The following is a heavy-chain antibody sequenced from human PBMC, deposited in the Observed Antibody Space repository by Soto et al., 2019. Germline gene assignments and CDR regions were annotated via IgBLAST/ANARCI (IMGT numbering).Heavy chain of an antibody. Sequence: PSETLSLTCSVSGGSISGDYYWSWIRQSPEKGLEWIGYIYYSGSSYSNPALQSRLSMSLDTSKNQFSLKLRSVTAADTAVYYCERGGARWPGYFDPWGQGALVTVSS. CDR1: GGSISGDYY. CDR3: ERGGARWPGYFDP. CDR2: IYYSGSS. D-gene: IGHD4-17*01. J-gene: IGHJ4*02. V-gene: IGHV4-30-4*08.